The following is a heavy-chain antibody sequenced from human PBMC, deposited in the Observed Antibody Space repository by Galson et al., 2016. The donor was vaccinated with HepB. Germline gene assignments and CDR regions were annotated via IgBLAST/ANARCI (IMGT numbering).Heavy chain of an antibody. CDR3: ASAPIGVGASDAFAI. V-gene: IGHV4-61*02. D-gene: IGHD1-26*01. CDR1: GGSISSDNFY. CDR2: IFISGST. Sequence: TLSLTCIVSGGSISSDNFYWTWIRQPAGKGLEWIGRIFISGSTNYNPSLRSRVTISLDTSKNLFSLKLSSVTAADTAVYYCASAPIGVGASDAFAIWGQGTMVTVSS. J-gene: IGHJ3*02.